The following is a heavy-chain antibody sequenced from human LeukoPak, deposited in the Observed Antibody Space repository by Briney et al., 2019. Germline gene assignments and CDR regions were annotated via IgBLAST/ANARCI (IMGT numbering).Heavy chain of an antibody. V-gene: IGHV1-69*05. CDR3: AGGGGTYYDFWSGYPFDY. CDR2: IIPIFGTA. CDR1: GGTFSSYA. D-gene: IGHD3-3*01. J-gene: IGHJ4*02. Sequence: SVKVSCKASGGTFSSYAISWVRQAPGQGLEWMGGIIPIFGTANYAQKFQGRVTITTDESTSTAYMEVSSLRSEDTAVYYCAGGGGTYYDFWSGYPFDYWGQGTLVTVSS.